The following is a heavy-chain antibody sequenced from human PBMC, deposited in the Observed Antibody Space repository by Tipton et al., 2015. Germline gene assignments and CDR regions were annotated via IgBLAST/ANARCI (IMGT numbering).Heavy chain of an antibody. CDR3: AREAIFGVAYWFDP. V-gene: IGHV4-38-2*02. Sequence: TLSLTCTVSGYSISSGYYWGWIRQPPGKGLEWIGSIFHRGDTNYNPSLKSRVTISLDTSKNQFSLKLNSVTAADTAVYYCAREAIFGVAYWFDPWGPGTLVTVSS. CDR1: GYSISSGYY. J-gene: IGHJ5*02. CDR2: IFHRGDT. D-gene: IGHD3-3*01.